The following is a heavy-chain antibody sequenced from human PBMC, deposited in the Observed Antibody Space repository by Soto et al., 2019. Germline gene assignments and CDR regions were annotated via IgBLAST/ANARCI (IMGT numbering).Heavy chain of an antibody. Sequence: GGSLRLSCAASGFTFSSYWMSWVRQAPGKGLEWVANIKQDGSEKYYVDSVKGRFTISRDNAKNSLYLQMNSLRAEGTAVYYCAREDWPGWFDPWGRGTLVTVSS. J-gene: IGHJ5*02. CDR2: IKQDGSEK. V-gene: IGHV3-7*01. D-gene: IGHD3-9*01. CDR3: AREDWPGWFDP. CDR1: GFTFSSYW.